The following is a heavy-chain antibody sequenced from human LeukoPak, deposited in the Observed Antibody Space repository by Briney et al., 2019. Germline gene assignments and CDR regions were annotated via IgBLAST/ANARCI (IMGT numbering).Heavy chain of an antibody. V-gene: IGHV4-59*08. Sequence: SETLSLTCTVSGGSISSYHWIWIRQPPGKGLEWIGYIHYSGSTNYNPSLKSRVTISVDTSKKQFSLKLSSVTAADTAVYYCARHPGIAAAFDYWGQGTLVTVSS. D-gene: IGHD6-13*01. CDR1: GGSISSYH. CDR2: IHYSGST. J-gene: IGHJ4*02. CDR3: ARHPGIAAAFDY.